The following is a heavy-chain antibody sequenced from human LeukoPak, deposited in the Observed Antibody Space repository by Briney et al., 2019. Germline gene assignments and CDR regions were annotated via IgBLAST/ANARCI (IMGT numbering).Heavy chain of an antibody. Sequence: GASVKVSCKVSGYTLTELSMHWVRQAPGKGLEWMGGFDPEDGETIYAQKFQGRVTMTEDTSTDTAYMELSSLRSEDTAVYYCATGVRGYDSLDYWGQGTLVTVSS. CDR1: GYTLTELS. D-gene: IGHD5-12*01. CDR2: FDPEDGET. V-gene: IGHV1-24*01. J-gene: IGHJ4*02. CDR3: ATGVRGYDSLDY.